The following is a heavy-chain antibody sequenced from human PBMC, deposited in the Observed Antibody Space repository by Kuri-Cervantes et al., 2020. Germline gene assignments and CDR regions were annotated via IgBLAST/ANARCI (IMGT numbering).Heavy chain of an antibody. CDR1: GGSFSGYY. CDR2: INHSGST. CDR3: AIFGYPYGLDV. V-gene: IGHV4-34*01. D-gene: IGHD3-3*02. J-gene: IGHJ6*02. Sequence: SETLSLTCAVYGGSFSGYYWSWIRQPQGKRLEWIGEINHSGSTNYNPSLKSQVTISVDTSKNQFSLKLSSVTAADTAVYYCAIFGYPYGLDVWGQGTTVTVSS.